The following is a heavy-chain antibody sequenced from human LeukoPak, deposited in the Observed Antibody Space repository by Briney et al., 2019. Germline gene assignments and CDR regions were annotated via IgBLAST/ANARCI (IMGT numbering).Heavy chain of an antibody. CDR1: GFIFSSYA. CDR2: IGGSGVST. CDR3: ARDTHRSLDY. Sequence: GGSLRLSCAASGFIFSSYAMSWVRQAPGKGLKWVSVIGGSGVSTYYADSVRGRFTISRENSKNTLYLQMNSLRAEDTAVYYCARDTHRSLDYWGQGTLVTVSS. J-gene: IGHJ4*02. D-gene: IGHD2-15*01. V-gene: IGHV3-23*01.